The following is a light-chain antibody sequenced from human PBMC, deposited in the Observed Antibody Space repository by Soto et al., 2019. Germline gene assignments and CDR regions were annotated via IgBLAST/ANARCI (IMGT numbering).Light chain of an antibody. J-gene: IGKJ2*01. CDR3: QQRSNWPPYT. CDR1: QSITSY. V-gene: IGKV3-11*01. Sequence: DIVLTQSPATLSLSPGERSTLSCRASQSITSYLALYQQKPGQAPRLLIYDASNRATGIPARFSGSGYGTDFTLTISSIEPQDFAVYYCQQRSNWPPYTFGHGTKLEIK. CDR2: DAS.